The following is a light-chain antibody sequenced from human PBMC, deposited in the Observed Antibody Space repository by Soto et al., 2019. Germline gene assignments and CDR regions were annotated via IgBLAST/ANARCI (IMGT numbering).Light chain of an antibody. CDR2: EVT. J-gene: IGLJ1*01. V-gene: IGLV2-23*02. Sequence: QSVLTQPASVSGSPGQSITISCTGTSSDVGSYNLVSWYQQHPGKAPKLMIYEVTNRPSGVSNRFSGPKSGNTASLTISGLQAENEAEYYCCSYAAPSTFVFGTGTKVTVL. CDR1: SSDVGSYNL. CDR3: CSYAAPSTFV.